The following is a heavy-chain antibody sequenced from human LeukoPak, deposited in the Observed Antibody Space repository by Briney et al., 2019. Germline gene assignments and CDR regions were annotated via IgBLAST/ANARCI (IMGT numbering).Heavy chain of an antibody. V-gene: IGHV3-30*18. J-gene: IGHJ4*02. D-gene: IGHD3-22*01. CDR3: AKDLGHYYDSSGYADY. CDR1: GFTFSSYG. Sequence: PGGSLRLSCAASGFTFSSYGMHWVRQAPGKGLEWVAVISYDGSNKYYADSVKGRFTISRDNSKSTLYLQMNSLRAEDTAVHYCAKDLGHYYDSSGYADYWGQGTLVTVSS. CDR2: ISYDGSNK.